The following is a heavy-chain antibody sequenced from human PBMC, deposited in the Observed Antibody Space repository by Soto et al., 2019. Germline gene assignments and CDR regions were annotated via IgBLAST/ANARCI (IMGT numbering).Heavy chain of an antibody. J-gene: IGHJ6*02. V-gene: IGHV3-23*01. CDR2: ISGSGGST. CDR1: GFTFSSYA. CDR3: AKDGGTAVYYYGMDV. D-gene: IGHD6-13*01. Sequence: PGGSLRLSCAAPGFTFSSYAMSWVRQAPGKGLEWVSAISGSGGSTYYADSVKGRFTISRDNSKNTLYLQMNSLRAEDTAVYYCAKDGGTAVYYYGMDVWGQGTTVTVSS.